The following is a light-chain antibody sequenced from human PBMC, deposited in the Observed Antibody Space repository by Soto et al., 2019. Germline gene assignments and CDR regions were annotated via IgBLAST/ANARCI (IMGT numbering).Light chain of an antibody. V-gene: IGKV3-20*01. CDR3: HQYGSSPRT. Sequence: EIVLTQSPGTLSLSPGERATLSCRASQSVSSSYLAWYQQKPGQAPRLLIYGASSRATGIPDRFSGSGSGTDFTLNISRLEPEEFAVYYCHQYGSSPRTFGQGTKVEIK. CDR1: QSVSSSY. J-gene: IGKJ1*01. CDR2: GAS.